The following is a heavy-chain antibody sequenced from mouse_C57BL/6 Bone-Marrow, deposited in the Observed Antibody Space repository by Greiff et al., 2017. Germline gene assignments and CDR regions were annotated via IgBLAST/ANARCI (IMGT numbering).Heavy chain of an antibody. Sequence: EVQLVESGAELVRPGASVKLSCTASGFNIKDYYMHWVKQRPEQGLEWIGWIDPENGDTEYAAKFQGKATITADTSSNTAYLQLSSLTSEDTAVYYCTTSGGYWGQGTTLTVSS. CDR3: TTSGGY. V-gene: IGHV14-4*01. J-gene: IGHJ2*01. CDR1: GFNIKDYY. D-gene: IGHD3-1*01. CDR2: IDPENGDT.